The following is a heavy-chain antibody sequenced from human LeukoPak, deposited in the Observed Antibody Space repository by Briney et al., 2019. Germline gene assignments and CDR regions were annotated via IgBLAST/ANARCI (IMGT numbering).Heavy chain of an antibody. V-gene: IGHV3-74*01. CDR2: IDEDGRTT. Sequence: GGSLRLSCAASGFTFSNFWVHWVRQPPGQGLLWLSRIDEDGRTTDYADAVQGRATISRDNAKNTLYLQLNNLRAEDTAVYYCARDLRGDQEYWGQGTLVTVSS. J-gene: IGHJ4*02. CDR1: GFTFSNFW. D-gene: IGHD2-21*01. CDR3: ARDLRGDQEY.